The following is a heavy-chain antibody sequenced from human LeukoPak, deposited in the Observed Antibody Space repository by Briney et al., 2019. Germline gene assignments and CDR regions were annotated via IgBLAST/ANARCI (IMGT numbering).Heavy chain of an antibody. CDR2: ISGSGGST. J-gene: IGHJ6*02. V-gene: IGHV3-23*01. CDR1: GFIVSSNY. D-gene: IGHD3-16*01. Sequence: PGGSLRLSCAASGFIVSSNYMSWVRQAPGKGLEWDSAISGSGGSTYYADSVKGRFTISRDNSKNTLHLQMNSLRAEDTAVYYCAKWAGAWGNYYYGMDVWGQGTTVTVSS. CDR3: AKWAGAWGNYYYGMDV.